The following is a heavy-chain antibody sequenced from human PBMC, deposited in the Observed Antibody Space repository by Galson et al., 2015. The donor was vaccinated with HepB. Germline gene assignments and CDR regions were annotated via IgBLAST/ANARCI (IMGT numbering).Heavy chain of an antibody. J-gene: IGHJ4*02. V-gene: IGHV1-3*01. D-gene: IGHD3-10*01. CDR1: GYTFDYYV. CDR2: INAGNSNT. Sequence: SVKVSCKASGYTFDYYVLHWLRQAPGQRLEWMGWINAGNSNTKISQKFEARVIISRDRSATTAYMELTNLRSEDTAVYYCARALGRITTERGVTPGYWGQGSLVTVSS. CDR3: ARALGRITTERGVTPGY.